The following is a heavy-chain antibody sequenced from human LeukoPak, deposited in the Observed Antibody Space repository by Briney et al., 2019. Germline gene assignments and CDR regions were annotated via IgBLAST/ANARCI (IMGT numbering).Heavy chain of an antibody. CDR2: ISAYSGNT. V-gene: IGHV1-18*01. Sequence: ASVKVSCKASGYTFTSHGISWVRQAPGQGLEWMGWISAYSGNTNYAQSLQGRVTVTTDTSTTTAYIELRSLRSDDTALYCCARGTTYGYAFDIWGQGTMVTVSS. CDR1: GYTFTSHG. D-gene: IGHD5-18*01. CDR3: ARGTTYGYAFDI. J-gene: IGHJ3*02.